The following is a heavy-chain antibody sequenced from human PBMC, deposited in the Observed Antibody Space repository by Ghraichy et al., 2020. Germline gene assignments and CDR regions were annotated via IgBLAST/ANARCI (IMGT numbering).Heavy chain of an antibody. V-gene: IGHV4-39*01. D-gene: IGHD4-17*01. CDR2: IYYSGST. CDR3: ASYQGPYGDGDY. Sequence: SQTLSLTCTVSGGSISSSSYYWGWIRQPPGKGLEWIGSIYYSGSTYYNPSLKSRVTISVDTSKNQFSLKLSSVTAADTAVYYCASYQGPYGDGDYWGQGTLVTGSS. J-gene: IGHJ4*02. CDR1: GGSISSSSYY.